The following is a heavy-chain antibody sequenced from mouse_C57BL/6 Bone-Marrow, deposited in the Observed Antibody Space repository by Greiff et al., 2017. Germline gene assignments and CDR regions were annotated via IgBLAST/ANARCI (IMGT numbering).Heavy chain of an antibody. V-gene: IGHV1-52*01. Sequence: QVQLKQPGAELVRPGSSVKLSCKASGYTFTSYWMHWVKQRPIQGLEWIGNIDPSDSETHYNQKFKDKATLTVDKSSSTAYMQLSSLTSEDSAVYYCARSGGNYPAWFAYWGQGTLVTVSA. CDR1: GYTFTSYW. D-gene: IGHD2-1*01. J-gene: IGHJ3*01. CDR3: ARSGGNYPAWFAY. CDR2: IDPSDSET.